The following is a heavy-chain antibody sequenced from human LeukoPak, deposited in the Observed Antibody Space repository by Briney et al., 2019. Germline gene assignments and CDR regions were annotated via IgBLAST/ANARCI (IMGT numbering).Heavy chain of an antibody. V-gene: IGHV4-59*01. J-gene: IGHJ4*02. CDR2: IYYSGST. CDR3: ARGSGYSSSCYGY. Sequence: PSETLSLTCTVSGGSISSYYWSWIRQPPGKGLEWIGYIYYSGSTNYNPSLKSRVTISVDTSKNQFSLNLRSVTAADTAVYCCARGSGYSSSCYGYWGQGTLVTVSS. CDR1: GGSISSYY. D-gene: IGHD6-13*01.